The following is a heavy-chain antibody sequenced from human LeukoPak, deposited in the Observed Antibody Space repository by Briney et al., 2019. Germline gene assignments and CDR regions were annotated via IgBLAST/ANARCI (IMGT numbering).Heavy chain of an antibody. D-gene: IGHD2-15*01. J-gene: IGHJ4*02. CDR1: GFSFRKYF. CDR2: ISNGASAP. Sequence: GGSLRLSSAASGFSFRKYFMSCAPQAPGKGLEWVATISNGASAPTSGDSVWGPVTISRDNAQNSVFLQMHSLRAGDTAVYYCASSFTPYYYDVWGQGILVTVSS. CDR3: ASSFTPYYYDV. V-gene: IGHV3-7*01.